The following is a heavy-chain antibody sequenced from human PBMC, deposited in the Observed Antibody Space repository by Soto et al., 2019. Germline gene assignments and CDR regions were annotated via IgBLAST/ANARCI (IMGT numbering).Heavy chain of an antibody. CDR1: GFTFSSYA. Sequence: EVQLLESGGGLVQPGGSLRLSCAASGFTFSSYAMTWVRQAPEKGLEWLSSISSSDGNTYYADSVKVRFSISRDNSKNTLYLQMNDRRAEDTTVYYCAKAGDGSGTYRHNDYWGQGTLVTVSS. CDR2: ISSSDGNT. V-gene: IGHV3-23*01. D-gene: IGHD3-10*01. CDR3: AKAGDGSGTYRHNDY. J-gene: IGHJ4*02.